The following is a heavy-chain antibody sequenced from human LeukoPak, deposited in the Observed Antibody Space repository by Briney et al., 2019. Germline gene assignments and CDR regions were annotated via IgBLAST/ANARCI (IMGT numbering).Heavy chain of an antibody. CDR1: GFTFDDYA. J-gene: IGHJ4*02. CDR2: ISWNSGTI. D-gene: IGHD3-10*01. V-gene: IGHV3-9*01. CDR3: AKDLAFGITLRRGSNSHKGY. Sequence: GGSLRLSCAASGFTFDDYAMHWVRQAPGKGLEWVSVISWNSGTIAYKDSVKGRFTISRDNAKNSLYLQMNSLRAEDTALYYCAKDLAFGITLRRGSNSHKGYWGQGTLVTVSS.